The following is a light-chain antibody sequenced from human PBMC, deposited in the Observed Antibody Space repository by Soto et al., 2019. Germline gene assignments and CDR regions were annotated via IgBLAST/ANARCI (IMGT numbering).Light chain of an antibody. CDR1: ENIGSDY. CDR2: DAS. V-gene: IGKV3-20*01. Sequence: VVLTQSPGTLSMTPGERATLFCRASENIGSDYLAWYQHKPGQPPSLLIFDASSRAPGIPDRFTGSVSGTDFTLTISSLEPEDFAVYFCQQYYRSPETFGQGTKVEIK. CDR3: QQYYRSPET. J-gene: IGKJ1*01.